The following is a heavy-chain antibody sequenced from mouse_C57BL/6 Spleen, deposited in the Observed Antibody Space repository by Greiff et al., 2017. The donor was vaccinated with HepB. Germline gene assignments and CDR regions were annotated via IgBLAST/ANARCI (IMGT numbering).Heavy chain of an antibody. CDR2: IYPGSGNT. CDR3: ARATNGNSYYAMDY. J-gene: IGHJ4*01. D-gene: IGHD2-1*01. Sequence: QVQLQQSGPELVKPGASVKISCKASGYSFTSYYIHWVKQRPGQGLEWIGWIYPGSGNTKYNEKFKGKATLTADTSSSTAYMQLSSLPSEDSAVYYCARATNGNSYYAMDYWGQGTSVTVSS. CDR1: GYSFTSYY. V-gene: IGHV1-66*01.